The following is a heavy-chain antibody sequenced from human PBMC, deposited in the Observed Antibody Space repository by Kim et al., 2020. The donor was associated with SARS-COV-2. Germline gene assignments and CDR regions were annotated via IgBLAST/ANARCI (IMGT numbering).Heavy chain of an antibody. CDR2: IYAGDSQT. V-gene: IGHV5-51*01. CDR3: ARPRYSTSWYPFDV. CDR1: GFHFSNYW. J-gene: IGHJ6*02. D-gene: IGHD2-2*01. Sequence: GESLKISCEGCGFHFSNYWIAWVRQMPGKGLEWMGMIYAGDSQTRYSPSFQGQVTMSVDKSIGTAYLQWSSLEASDTAKYYCARPRYSTSWYPFDVWGQGATVIVSS.